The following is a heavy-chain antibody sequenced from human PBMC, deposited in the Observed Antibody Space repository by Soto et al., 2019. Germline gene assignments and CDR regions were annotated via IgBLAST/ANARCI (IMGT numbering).Heavy chain of an antibody. CDR2: IIPIFGTA. CDR3: AKSQAEEYYDFWSGYPPQTFFYYYAMDV. D-gene: IGHD3-3*01. V-gene: IGHV1-69*06. CDR1: GGTFSSYA. J-gene: IGHJ6*02. Sequence: AASVKVSCKASGGTFSSYAISWVRQAPGQGLEWMGGIIPIFGTANYAQKFQGRVTITADKSTSTAYMELSSLRSEDTAVYYCAKSQAEEYYDFWSGYPPQTFFYYYAMDVWGQGTTVTVSS.